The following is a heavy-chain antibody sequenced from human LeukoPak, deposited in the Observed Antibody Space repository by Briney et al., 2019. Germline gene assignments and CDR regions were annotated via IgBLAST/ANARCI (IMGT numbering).Heavy chain of an antibody. Sequence: GGSLRLSCAASGFIFSDYAMSWVRQAPGGGLEWVSAISGSGDKTFHADSVKGRFTTSRDNSKNTLSLQMSSLRVEDSAVYFCAKDTSAWWYHRAYMNVWGTGTTVTVSS. J-gene: IGHJ6*03. CDR2: ISGSGDKT. D-gene: IGHD2-15*01. CDR3: AKDTSAWWYHRAYMNV. V-gene: IGHV3-23*01. CDR1: GFIFSDYA.